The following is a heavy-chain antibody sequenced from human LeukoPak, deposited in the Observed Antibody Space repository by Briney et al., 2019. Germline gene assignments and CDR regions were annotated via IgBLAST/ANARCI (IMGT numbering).Heavy chain of an antibody. Sequence: SVKVSCKASGGAFSSYAISWVRQAPGQGLEWMGGIIPIFGTANYAQKFQGRVTITADESTSTAYMELSSLRSEDTAVYYCARGRIAAAGTGPGDYWGQGTLVTVSS. CDR1: GGAFSSYA. CDR3: ARGRIAAAGTGPGDY. J-gene: IGHJ4*02. CDR2: IIPIFGTA. D-gene: IGHD6-13*01. V-gene: IGHV1-69*13.